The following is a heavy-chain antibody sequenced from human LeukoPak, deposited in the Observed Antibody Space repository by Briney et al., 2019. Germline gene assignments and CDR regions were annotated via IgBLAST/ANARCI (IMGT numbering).Heavy chain of an antibody. Sequence: LRLSCGASGITISRYWMHWIRQHPGEGLEWIGYIYYSGSTYYNPSLKSRVSISVDTSKNQFSLKLSSVTAADTAVYYCARGRGVWGQGTTVTVSS. CDR3: ARGRGV. CDR1: GITISRYW. V-gene: IGHV4-31*02. J-gene: IGHJ6*02. CDR2: IYYSGST.